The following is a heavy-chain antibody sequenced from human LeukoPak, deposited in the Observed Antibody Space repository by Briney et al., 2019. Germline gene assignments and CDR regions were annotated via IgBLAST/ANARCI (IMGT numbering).Heavy chain of an antibody. V-gene: IGHV4-59*08. CDR1: GGSITSYY. CDR3: ARRLHRNSENYFDY. D-gene: IGHD4-23*01. Sequence: SISSTVSGGSITSYYWSWIRQLPGKGLEWIGYIYYSGSTDYNPSLKSRVTISVDTSKNQFSLRLSSVTATDTAVYYCARRLHRNSENYFDYWGQGTLVTVSS. J-gene: IGHJ4*02. CDR2: IYYSGST.